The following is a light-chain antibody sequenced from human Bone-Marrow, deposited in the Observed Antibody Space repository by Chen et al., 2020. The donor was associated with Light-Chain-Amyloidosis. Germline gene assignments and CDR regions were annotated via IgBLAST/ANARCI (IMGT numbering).Light chain of an antibody. CDR1: QTISSNY. CDR2: GSS. J-gene: IGKJ4*01. V-gene: IGKV3-20*01. CDR3: QQYGISPLT. Sequence: EIVLTQSPGTLSLSPGEGANLTCRASQTISSNYLTWYQQKFGQAPRLLIYGSSIRATGIPDRFTGSGSGTDFTLTINRLEPEDFAMYYCQQYGISPLTFGGGTKVEIK.